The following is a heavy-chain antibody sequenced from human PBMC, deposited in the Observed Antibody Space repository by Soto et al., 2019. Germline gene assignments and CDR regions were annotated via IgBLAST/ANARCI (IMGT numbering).Heavy chain of an antibody. CDR3: ARGNSPVNVY. D-gene: IGHD3-16*02. J-gene: IGHJ4*02. CDR1: GFTFSSSE. V-gene: IGHV3-48*03. Sequence: GGSLRLSCTASGFTFSSSEMNWVRQAPGKGLEWISYITSSGSTTYYADSVKGRFTISRDNAKNSLYLQMNSLRADDTAVYYCARGNSPVNVYWGQGNLVTGSS. CDR2: ITSSGSTT.